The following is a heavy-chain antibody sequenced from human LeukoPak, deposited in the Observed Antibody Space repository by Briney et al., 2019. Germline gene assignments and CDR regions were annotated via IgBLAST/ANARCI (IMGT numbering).Heavy chain of an antibody. D-gene: IGHD3-10*01. V-gene: IGHV5-51*01. CDR1: GYSFTSYW. CDR2: IYPGDSDT. CDR3: ARLTSAHYGSGSSYFDY. Sequence: GESLQISCKGSGYSFTSYWIGWVRQMPGKGLEWMGLIYPGDSDTRYSPSFQGQVTISADKSISTAYLQWSSLKASDTAMYYCARLTSAHYGSGSSYFDYWGQGTLVTVSS. J-gene: IGHJ4*02.